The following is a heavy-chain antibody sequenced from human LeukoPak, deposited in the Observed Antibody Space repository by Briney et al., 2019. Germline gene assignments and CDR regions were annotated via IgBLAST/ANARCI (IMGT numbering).Heavy chain of an antibody. CDR1: GESFVGRH. Sequence: KTSETLSLTCAVFGESFVGRHWSWIRQTPGKGLEWLGEASHAGITNYNPSLKSRVSISVDTSKDQFSLTLTSVTAADTAVYYCARGRANWDYDFDYWGQGTPDTVSS. D-gene: IGHD1-7*01. CDR3: ARGRANWDYDFDY. J-gene: IGHJ4*02. CDR2: ASHAGIT. V-gene: IGHV4-34*01.